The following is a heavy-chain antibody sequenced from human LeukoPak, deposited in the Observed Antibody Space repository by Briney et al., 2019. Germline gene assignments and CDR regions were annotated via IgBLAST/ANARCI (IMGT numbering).Heavy chain of an antibody. D-gene: IGHD5-18*01. Sequence: ASVKVSCKASGGTFSSYAISWVRQAPGQGLEWMGGIIPILGTANYAQKFQGRVTITADKSTSTAYMELSSLRSEDTAVYYCARVSRGGYSYGPRYYGMDVWGKGTTVTVSS. CDR1: GGTFSSYA. J-gene: IGHJ6*04. V-gene: IGHV1-69*10. CDR3: ARVSRGGYSYGPRYYGMDV. CDR2: IIPILGTA.